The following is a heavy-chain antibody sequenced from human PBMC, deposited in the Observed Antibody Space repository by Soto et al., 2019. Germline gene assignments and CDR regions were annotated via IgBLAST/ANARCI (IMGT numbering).Heavy chain of an antibody. CDR3: TKDGLGPTRRYFAF. CDR1: GGTCTSYS. V-gene: IGHV1-69*08. CDR2: VIPVLKTA. J-gene: IGHJ4*02. D-gene: IGHD1-26*01. Sequence: SVKVSCKASGGTCTSYSITWVRQAPGQGLEWVGRVIPVLKTADYAQKFQGRITITADKSTNTAYMELSSLTPEDTAVYYCTKDGLGPTRRYFAFWGRGTLVTVSS.